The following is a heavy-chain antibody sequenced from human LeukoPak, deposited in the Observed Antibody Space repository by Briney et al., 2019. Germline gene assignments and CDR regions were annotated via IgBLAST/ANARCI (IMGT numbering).Heavy chain of an antibody. V-gene: IGHV4-39*01. CDR2: IYYSGST. J-gene: IGHJ4*02. Sequence: SETLSLTCTVSGGSISSGDYYWGWIRQPPGKGLEWIGSIYYSGSTYYNPSLKSRVTISVDTSKNQFSLKLSSVTAADTAVYYCARHGYGLRFLEWLFPFDYWGQGTLVTVSS. D-gene: IGHD3-3*01. CDR1: GGSISSGDYY. CDR3: ARHGYGLRFLEWLFPFDY.